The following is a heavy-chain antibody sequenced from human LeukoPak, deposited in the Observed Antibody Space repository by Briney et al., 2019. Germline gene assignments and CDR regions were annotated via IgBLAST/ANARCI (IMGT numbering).Heavy chain of an antibody. J-gene: IGHJ6*02. V-gene: IGHV3-30-3*01. CDR3: ARGFPYGDLTEGYYYLMDV. CDR2: ISYDGSNK. CDR1: GFTFSTYT. D-gene: IGHD4-17*01. Sequence: GGSLRLSCVVSGFTFSTYTMHWVRQAPGKGLEWVAVISYDGSNKYYADSVKARFTISRDNFKNTLSLQVNSLRVGDTAVYFCARGFPYGDLTEGYYYLMDVWGQGTTVTVSS.